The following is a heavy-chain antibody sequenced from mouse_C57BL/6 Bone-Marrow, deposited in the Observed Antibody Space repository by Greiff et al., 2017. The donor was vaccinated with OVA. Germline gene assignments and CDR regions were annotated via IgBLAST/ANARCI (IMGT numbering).Heavy chain of an antibody. CDR1: GYSFTGYY. Sequence: EVKLVESGPELVKPGASVKISCKASGYSFTGYYMNWVKQSPEKSLEWIGEINPSTGGTTYNQKFKATATLTVDKSSRTAYMQLLSLTSADSAVLYCARKGRRQLKVGAMGYWGQGTSVTVSS. D-gene: IGHD3-2*02. CDR2: INPSTGGT. J-gene: IGHJ4*01. V-gene: IGHV1-42*01. CDR3: ARKGRRQLKVGAMGY.